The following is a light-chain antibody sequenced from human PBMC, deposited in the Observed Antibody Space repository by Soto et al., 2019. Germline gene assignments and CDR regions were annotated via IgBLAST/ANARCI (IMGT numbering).Light chain of an antibody. Sequence: EIVFTQSPGTPSLSTGERATLSCRASQSVTTYLAWYQQKPGQAPRLLIYDASNRATGIPARFSGSGSGTDFTLTISSLEPEDFAVYYCQQRSNWPPTFGQGTRLEI. V-gene: IGKV3-11*01. CDR2: DAS. CDR1: QSVTTY. J-gene: IGKJ5*01. CDR3: QQRSNWPPT.